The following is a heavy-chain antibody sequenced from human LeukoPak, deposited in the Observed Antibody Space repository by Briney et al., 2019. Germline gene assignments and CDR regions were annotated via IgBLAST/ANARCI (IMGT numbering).Heavy chain of an antibody. V-gene: IGHV4-34*01. CDR3: TRAVAGHPD. CDR1: GVPFSNYY. CDR2: INHSGYT. Sequence: SETLALTCAVSGVPFSNYYWSWVRQSPRQGLEWIGEINHSGYTNYNPSLKSRVTMSIDTSKNQFSLKLISVTAADAGVYYCTRAVAGHPDWGQGTLVTVSS. D-gene: IGHD6-19*01. J-gene: IGHJ4*02.